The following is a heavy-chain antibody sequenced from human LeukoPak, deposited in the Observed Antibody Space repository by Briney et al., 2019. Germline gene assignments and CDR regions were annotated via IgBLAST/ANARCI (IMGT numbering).Heavy chain of an antibody. D-gene: IGHD4-23*01. J-gene: IGHJ4*02. CDR1: GFTFNMCW. CDR3: ARDARYGGNSDY. CDR2: INKDGSDK. Sequence: GGSLRLSCAASGFTFNMCWMTWVRQAPGKGLESVAYINKDGSDKYYVDSVKGRFTVSRDNAKNSLYLQMNSLRAEDTAVYYCARDARYGGNSDYWGQGTLVTVSS. V-gene: IGHV3-7*01.